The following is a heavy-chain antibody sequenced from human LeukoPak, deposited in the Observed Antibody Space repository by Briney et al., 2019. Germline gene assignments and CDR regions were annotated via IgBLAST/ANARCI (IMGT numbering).Heavy chain of an antibody. Sequence: SVKLSCTASGGTFSSYAISWVRQAPGQGLEWMGGIIPIFGTANYAQKFQGRVTIPADESTSAAYMELSSLRSEDTAVYYCARSGYSSGWYLDYWGQGTLVTVSS. J-gene: IGHJ4*02. D-gene: IGHD6-19*01. CDR1: GGTFSSYA. CDR3: ARSGYSSGWYLDY. V-gene: IGHV1-69*13. CDR2: IIPIFGTA.